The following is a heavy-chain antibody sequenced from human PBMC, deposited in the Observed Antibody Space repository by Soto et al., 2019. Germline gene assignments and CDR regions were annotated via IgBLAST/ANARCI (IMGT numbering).Heavy chain of an antibody. CDR2: IWSDGSNK. D-gene: IGHD3-22*01. Sequence: QVQLVESGGGVVQPGRSLRLSCAASGFTFSSYGMHWVRQAPGKGLEWVAVIWSDGSNKYYADSVKCRFTISRDNSKNTRYLQMNSLRAEYAAVYYCARYYYDSSGYYPLWGQGTLVTVSS. CDR3: ARYYYDSSGYYPL. J-gene: IGHJ4*02. V-gene: IGHV3-33*01. CDR1: GFTFSSYG.